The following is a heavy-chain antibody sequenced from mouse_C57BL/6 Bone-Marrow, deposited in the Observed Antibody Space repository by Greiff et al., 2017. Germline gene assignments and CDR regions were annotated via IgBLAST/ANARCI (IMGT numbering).Heavy chain of an antibody. J-gene: IGHJ2*01. Sequence: EVQLVESGAELVRPGASVKLSCTASGFNIKDDYMHWVKQRPEQGLEWIGWIYPENGDTEYASKFQGKATITADTSSNTAYLQHSSLTSEDAAVYYCPTGRLYYFDDWGQGTTLTVSS. CDR1: GFNIKDDY. V-gene: IGHV14-4*01. CDR2: IYPENGDT. CDR3: PTGRLYYFDD.